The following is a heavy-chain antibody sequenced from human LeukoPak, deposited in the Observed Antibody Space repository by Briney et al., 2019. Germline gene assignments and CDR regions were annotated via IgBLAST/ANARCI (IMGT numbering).Heavy chain of an antibody. J-gene: IGHJ4*02. CDR3: ARGDRIAAAGNDY. D-gene: IGHD6-13*01. CDR2: INPNSGGT. V-gene: IGHV1-2*04. CDR1: GYTYTGYY. Sequence: GASVKVSCKASGYTYTGYYMHWVRQAPGQGLGWMGWINPNSGGTNYAQKFQGWVTMTRDTSISTAYMELSRLRSDDTAVYYCARGDRIAAAGNDYWGQGTLVTVSS.